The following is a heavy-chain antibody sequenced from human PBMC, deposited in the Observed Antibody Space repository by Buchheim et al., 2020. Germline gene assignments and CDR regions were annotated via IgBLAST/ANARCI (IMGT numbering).Heavy chain of an antibody. J-gene: IGHJ4*02. CDR1: GESISSSNW. CDR3: ARKYYLDY. Sequence: QVQLQESGPGLVKPSGTLSLTCAVSGESISSSNWWSCVRHHPGRGLLGSGEISHCGSTNYNPSPNSRVTISVDNTKNQFSLKLSSVTAADTAVYYCARKYYLDYWGQGTL. V-gene: IGHV4-4*02. CDR2: ISHCGST. D-gene: IGHD6-6*01.